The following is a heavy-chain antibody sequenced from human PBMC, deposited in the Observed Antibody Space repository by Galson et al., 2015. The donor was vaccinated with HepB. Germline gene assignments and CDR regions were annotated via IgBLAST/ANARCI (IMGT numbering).Heavy chain of an antibody. J-gene: IGHJ6*03. Sequence: SVKVSCKASGGTFSSYAISWVRQAPGQGLEWMGGIIPIFGTANYAQKFQGRVTITADESTSTAYMELSSLRSEDTAVYYCARDTDCSGTSCYGVDYYYYYMDVWGKGTTVTVSS. D-gene: IGHD2-2*01. CDR1: GGTFSSYA. V-gene: IGHV1-69*13. CDR2: IIPIFGTA. CDR3: ARDTDCSGTSCYGVDYYYYYMDV.